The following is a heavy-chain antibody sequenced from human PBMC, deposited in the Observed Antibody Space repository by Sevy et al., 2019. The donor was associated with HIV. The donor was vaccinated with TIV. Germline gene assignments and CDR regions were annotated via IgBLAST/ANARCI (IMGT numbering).Heavy chain of an antibody. CDR1: GFTFSSYA. J-gene: IGHJ6*02. Sequence: GGSLRLSCAASGFTFSSYAMHWVRQAPGKGLEWVAVISYDGSSKYYADSVKGRFTISRDNSKNTLYLQMNSLRAEDTAVSYCARDNFSNYPTYYYYGMDVWGQGTTVTVS. D-gene: IGHD4-4*01. CDR3: ARDNFSNYPTYYYYGMDV. CDR2: ISYDGSSK. V-gene: IGHV3-30-3*01.